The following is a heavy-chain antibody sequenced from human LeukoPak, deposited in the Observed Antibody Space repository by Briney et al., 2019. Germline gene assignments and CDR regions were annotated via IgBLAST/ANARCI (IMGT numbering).Heavy chain of an antibody. Sequence: GGSLRLSCAASEFSFSTNWMHWVRLTPGKGLEWVAELNEDGSVKYYVDSVKGRFTISRDNAKSLLFLQMYNLRTEDTGVYFCANVPRSTVSYWGRGTLVTVSS. D-gene: IGHD2-2*01. J-gene: IGHJ4*02. CDR3: ANVPRSTVSY. CDR1: EFSFSTNW. CDR2: LNEDGSVK. V-gene: IGHV3-7*01.